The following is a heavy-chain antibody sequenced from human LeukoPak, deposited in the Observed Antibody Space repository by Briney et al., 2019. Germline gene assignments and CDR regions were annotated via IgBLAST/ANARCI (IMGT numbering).Heavy chain of an antibody. Sequence: SQTLSLTCTVSGGSISSGDYYWSWIRQPPGTGLEWIGYICYSGSTYYNPSLKSRVTISVDTSKNRFSLKLSSVTAADTAVYSCGRADYYYGSGSTSDYWGQGTLVTVSS. CDR3: GRADYYYGSGSTSDY. D-gene: IGHD3-10*01. CDR1: GGSISSGDYY. J-gene: IGHJ4*02. V-gene: IGHV4-30-4*08. CDR2: ICYSGST.